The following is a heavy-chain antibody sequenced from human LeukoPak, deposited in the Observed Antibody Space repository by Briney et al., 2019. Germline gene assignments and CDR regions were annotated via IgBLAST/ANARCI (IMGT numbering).Heavy chain of an antibody. CDR1: GFTVSSNY. CDR2: ISSSGSTI. Sequence: QPGGSLRLSCAASGFTVSSNYMSWVRQAPGKGLEWVSYISSSGSTIYYADSVKGRFTISRDNAKNSLYLQMNSLRAEDTAVYYCARAGYCSGGSCPRGYYYYMDVWGKGTTVTVSS. D-gene: IGHD2-15*01. CDR3: ARAGYCSGGSCPRGYYYYMDV. V-gene: IGHV3-48*04. J-gene: IGHJ6*03.